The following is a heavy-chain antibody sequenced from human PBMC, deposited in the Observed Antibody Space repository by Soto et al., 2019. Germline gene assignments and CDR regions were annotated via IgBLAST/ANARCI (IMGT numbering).Heavy chain of an antibody. CDR2: IDPIDSYT. J-gene: IGHJ4*02. CDR3: ARLRRWLQLGDY. Sequence: GESLKISCKGSGYSFASYWISWVRQMPGKGLEWMGRIDPIDSYTNYSPSFQGQVTISADKSISTAYLQWSSLKASDTAMYYCARLRRWLQLGDYWGQGTLVTVSS. D-gene: IGHD5-12*01. CDR1: GYSFASYW. V-gene: IGHV5-10-1*04.